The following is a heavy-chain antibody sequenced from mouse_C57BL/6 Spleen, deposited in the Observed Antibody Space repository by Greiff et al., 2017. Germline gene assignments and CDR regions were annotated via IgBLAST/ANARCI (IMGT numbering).Heavy chain of an antibody. V-gene: IGHV5-4*01. CDR3: AREGTYYSNSGYFDV. D-gene: IGHD2-5*01. J-gene: IGHJ1*03. CDR2: ISDGGSYT. CDR1: GFTFSSYA. Sequence: EVKLVESGGGLVKPGGSLKLSCAASGFTFSSYAMSWVRQTPEKRLEWVATISDGGSYTYYPDNVKGRFTISRDNAKNNLYLQMSHLKSEDTAMYYCAREGTYYSNSGYFDVWGTGTTVTVSS.